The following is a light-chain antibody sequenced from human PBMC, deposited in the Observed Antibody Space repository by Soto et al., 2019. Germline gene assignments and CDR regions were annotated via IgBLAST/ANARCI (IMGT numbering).Light chain of an antibody. J-gene: IGKJ1*01. V-gene: IGKV1-6*01. CDR3: LHDINYPWT. Sequence: AIHMPQSPSSLSASVGDRVPISCRASQGIGNALGWSQQKPGKPPKVLIYGASNLQSGVPPRCSGSGPGTDFTLAIRSLQPEDCETYYCLHDINYPWTFGQGTKVNIK. CDR2: GAS. CDR1: QGIGNA.